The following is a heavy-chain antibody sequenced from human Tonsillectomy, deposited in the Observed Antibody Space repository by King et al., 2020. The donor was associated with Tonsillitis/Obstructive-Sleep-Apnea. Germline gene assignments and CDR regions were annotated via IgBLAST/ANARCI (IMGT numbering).Heavy chain of an antibody. CDR2: ISVYNGNT. CDR3: ARVFDCSSTSCYTWCDY. Sequence: QLVQSGAEVKKPGASVKVSCKPSGYTFSSFGISWVRQAPGQGLEWMGWISVYNGNTKYAQKLQGRVTMTTDTSTSTAYMELRSLRSDDTAVYYCARVFDCSSTSCYTWCDYWGQGTLVTVSS. D-gene: IGHD2-2*02. CDR1: GYTFSSFG. V-gene: IGHV1-18*01. J-gene: IGHJ4*02.